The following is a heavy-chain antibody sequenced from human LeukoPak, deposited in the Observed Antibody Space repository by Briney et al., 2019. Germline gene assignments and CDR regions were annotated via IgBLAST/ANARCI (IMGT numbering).Heavy chain of an antibody. CDR1: GLTFSSHW. D-gene: IGHD1-14*01. CDR3: TQQGGNPAY. Sequence: GGSLRLSCAASGLTFSSHWMHWVRQAPGKGLVWVSRITNDGSSTTYADSVKGRFTISRDNAKDMLYLQVNSLRAEDTAVYCATQQGGNPAYWGQGTLVTVSS. CDR2: ITNDGSST. V-gene: IGHV3-74*01. J-gene: IGHJ4*02.